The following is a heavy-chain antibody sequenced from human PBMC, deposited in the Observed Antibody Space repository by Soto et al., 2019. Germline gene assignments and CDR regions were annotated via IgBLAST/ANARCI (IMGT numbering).Heavy chain of an antibody. D-gene: IGHD2-21*02. V-gene: IGHV3-23*01. Sequence: PGGSLRLSCAACGFTFSSYAMSWVRQAPGKGLEWVSAISGSGGSTYYADSVKGRFTISRDNSKNTLYLQMNSLRAEDTAVYYCAKEGYCGGDCYSGYYYYGMDVWGQGTTVTVSS. J-gene: IGHJ6*02. CDR2: ISGSGGST. CDR1: GFTFSSYA. CDR3: AKEGYCGGDCYSGYYYYGMDV.